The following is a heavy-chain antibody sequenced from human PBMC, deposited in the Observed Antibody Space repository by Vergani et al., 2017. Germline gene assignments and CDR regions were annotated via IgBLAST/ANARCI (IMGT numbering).Heavy chain of an antibody. CDR2: IYYSGST. Sequence: QVRLQESGPGLVKPSETLSLTCTVSNDSVSNTFYYWGWIRQTPGKGLEWIGSIYYSGSTYYNPSLKSRVTISVDTSNNHFSLRLNSLTAADTAVYYCARRSGIVYDIFSGTQYFFDFWGQGTLVTVSS. CDR1: NDSVSNTFYY. CDR3: ARRSGIVYDIFSGTQYFFDF. V-gene: IGHV4-39*07. J-gene: IGHJ4*02. D-gene: IGHD3-9*01.